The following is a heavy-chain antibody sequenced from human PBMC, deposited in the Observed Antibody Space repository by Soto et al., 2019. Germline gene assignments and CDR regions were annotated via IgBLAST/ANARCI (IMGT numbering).Heavy chain of an antibody. J-gene: IGHJ3*02. CDR2: ISSSGSTI. Sequence: GGSLRLSCAASGFTFSSYEMNWVRQAPGKGLEWVSYISSSGSTIYYADSVKGRFTISRDNAKNSLYLQMNSLRAEDTAVYYCARDGITIFGVVTSSAFDIWGQGTMVTVSS. V-gene: IGHV3-48*03. CDR1: GFTFSSYE. D-gene: IGHD3-3*01. CDR3: ARDGITIFGVVTSSAFDI.